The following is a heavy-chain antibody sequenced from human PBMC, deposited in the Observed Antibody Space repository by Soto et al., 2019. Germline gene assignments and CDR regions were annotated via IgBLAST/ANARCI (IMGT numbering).Heavy chain of an antibody. CDR3: GRRSGQQPGKSRYSYFMDV. J-gene: IGHJ6*03. CDR2: IYYSGST. Sequence: QLQLQESGPGLVKPSETLSLTCTVSGGSISSSSYYWGWLRQPPGKGLEGIGSIYYSGSTYDNPALKSRVSISVDTSKNQFSLKLSSVTAADTAVYYCGRRSGQQPGKSRYSYFMDVWGKGTTVTVSS. V-gene: IGHV4-39*01. D-gene: IGHD7-27*01. CDR1: GGSISSSSYY.